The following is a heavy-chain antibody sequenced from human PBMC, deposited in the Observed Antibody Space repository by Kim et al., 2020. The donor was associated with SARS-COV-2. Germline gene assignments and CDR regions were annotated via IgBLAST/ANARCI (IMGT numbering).Heavy chain of an antibody. Sequence: GGSLRLSCAASGFTFSDYWMHWVRQAPGKELVWISRIHKDGSDIRYADSVKGRFTISRDNAKSMVYLQMNSLRAEDTAVYYCAREAYKWGSYYFDYWGQGTLVTVSS. CDR1: GFTFSDYW. J-gene: IGHJ4*02. D-gene: IGHD3-16*01. CDR3: AREAYKWGSYYFDY. CDR2: IHKDGSDI. V-gene: IGHV3-74*01.